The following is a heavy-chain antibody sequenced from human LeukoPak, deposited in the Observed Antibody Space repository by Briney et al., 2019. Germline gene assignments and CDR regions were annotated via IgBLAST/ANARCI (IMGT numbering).Heavy chain of an antibody. CDR2: ISGSGGST. J-gene: IGHJ4*02. D-gene: IGHD3-3*01. V-gene: IGHV3-23*01. CDR1: GFTFSSYA. Sequence: PGRSLRLSCAASGFTFSSYAMSWVRQAPGKGLEWASAISGSGGSTYYTDSVKGRFTISRDNSKNTLYLQMNSLRADDTAVYYCAKVDGITIFEVFDFWGQGTLATVSS. CDR3: AKVDGITIFEVFDF.